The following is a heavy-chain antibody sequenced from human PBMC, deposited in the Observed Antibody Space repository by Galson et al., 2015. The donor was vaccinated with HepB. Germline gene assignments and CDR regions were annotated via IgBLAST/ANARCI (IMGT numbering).Heavy chain of an antibody. CDR2: INPNSGGT. CDR3: ARGCSGGYYDFWSGCGPNWFDP. J-gene: IGHJ5*02. Sequence: SVKVSCKASGYTFTGYHMHWVRQAPGQGLEWMGWINPNSGGTNYAQKFQGWVTMTRDTSISTAYMELSRLRSDDTAVYYCARGCSGGYYDFWSGCGPNWFDPWGQGTLVTVSS. D-gene: IGHD3-3*01. V-gene: IGHV1-2*04. CDR1: GYTFTGYH.